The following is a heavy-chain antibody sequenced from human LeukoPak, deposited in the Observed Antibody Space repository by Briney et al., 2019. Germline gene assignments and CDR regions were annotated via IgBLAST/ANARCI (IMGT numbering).Heavy chain of an antibody. V-gene: IGHV4-4*07. CDR2: IYTSGIS. J-gene: IGHJ4*02. CDR1: GGSISSYY. Sequence: PSETLSLTCTVSGGSISSYYWSWIRQPAGKGLEWIGHIYTSGISNYNPALKSRVSMSVDTSKNQFSLKLRSVTAADTGVYYCASSVDTAMVGDYWGQGTLVTVSS. CDR3: ASSVDTAMVGDY. D-gene: IGHD5-18*01.